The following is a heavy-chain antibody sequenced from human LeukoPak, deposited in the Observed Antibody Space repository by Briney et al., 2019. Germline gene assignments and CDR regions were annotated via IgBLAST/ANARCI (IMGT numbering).Heavy chain of an antibody. D-gene: IGHD3/OR15-3a*01. V-gene: IGHV1-46*01. CDR2: INPSGGST. J-gene: IGHJ4*02. CDR3: ATDFGQSKIAPPVSLDY. CDR1: GYTFTSYY. Sequence: ASVKVSCKASGYTFTSYYMHWVRQAPGQGLEWMGMINPSGGSTSYAQKFQGRVTMTRDTSTSTVYMELSRLRSDDTAVYYWATDFGQSKIAPPVSLDYWGQGPLVTVSP.